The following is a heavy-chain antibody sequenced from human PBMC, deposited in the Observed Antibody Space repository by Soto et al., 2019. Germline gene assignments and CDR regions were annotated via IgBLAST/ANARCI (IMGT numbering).Heavy chain of an antibody. V-gene: IGHV3-64*01. Sequence: GGSLRLSCAASGFTFSSYAMHWVRQAPGKGLEYVSAISSNGGSTYYANSVKGRFTISRDNSKNTLYLQMGSLRAEDMAVYYCARIGGYYDSIVLGYYYYYGMDVWGRGTTVPVS. J-gene: IGHJ6*02. D-gene: IGHD3-22*01. CDR3: ARIGGYYDSIVLGYYYYYGMDV. CDR1: GFTFSSYA. CDR2: ISSNGGST.